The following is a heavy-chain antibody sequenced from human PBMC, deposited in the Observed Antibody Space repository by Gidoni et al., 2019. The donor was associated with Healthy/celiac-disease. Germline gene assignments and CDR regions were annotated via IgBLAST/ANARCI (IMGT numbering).Heavy chain of an antibody. V-gene: IGHV4-34*01. J-gene: IGHJ5*02. D-gene: IGHD1-26*01. CDR2: INHSGST. CDR1: GGSFSGYY. Sequence: QVQLQQWGAGLLKPSETLSLTCAVYGGSFSGYYWSWIRQPPGKGLEGIGEINHSGSTNYTPSLKSRVTISVDTSKNQFSLKLSSVTAADTAVYYCARRRDRPHPPIVGATHWFDPWGQGTLVTVSS. CDR3: ARRRDRPHPPIVGATHWFDP.